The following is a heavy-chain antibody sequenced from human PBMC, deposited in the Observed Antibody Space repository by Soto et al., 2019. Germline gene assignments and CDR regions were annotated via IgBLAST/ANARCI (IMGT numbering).Heavy chain of an antibody. CDR1: GYTFTSYG. CDR3: ARDPHEFWTSYWFDP. CDR2: ISAYDGKT. D-gene: IGHD3-3*01. Sequence: ASVKVSCKASGYTFTSYGINWVRQAPGQGLELMGWISAYDGKTTYAEKFQGRVTLTTDTSTSTAYMELRSLRSDDTAIYYCARDPHEFWTSYWFDPWGQGTPVTVSS. J-gene: IGHJ5*02. V-gene: IGHV1-18*01.